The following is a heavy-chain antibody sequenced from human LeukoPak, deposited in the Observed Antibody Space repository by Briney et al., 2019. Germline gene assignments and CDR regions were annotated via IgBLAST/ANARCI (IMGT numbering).Heavy chain of an antibody. CDR1: GFTIHNDW. D-gene: IGHD6-19*01. J-gene: IGHJ4*02. CDR3: ARAYSSGWYLDY. Sequence: GGSLRLSCVASGFTIHNDWMHWVRQAPGKGLVWVSQASPDGSVTSYADSVKGRFTISRDNSKNTLYLQMNSLRAEDTAVYYCARAYSSGWYLDYWGQGTLVTVSS. V-gene: IGHV3-74*01. CDR2: ASPDGSVT.